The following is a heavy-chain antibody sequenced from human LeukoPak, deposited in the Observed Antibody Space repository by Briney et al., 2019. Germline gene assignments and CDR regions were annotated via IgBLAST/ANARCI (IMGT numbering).Heavy chain of an antibody. CDR1: GFTFSSYA. CDR3: AKGYSSGWYGGNWFDP. V-gene: IGHV3-64*01. J-gene: IGHJ5*02. Sequence: GGSLRLSCVASGFTFSSYAMHWVRQTPGKGLEYVSGINSNGGSTHYANSVKGRFTISRDNSKNTLYLQMNSLRAEDTAVYYCAKGYSSGWYGGNWFDPWGQGTLVTVSS. CDR2: INSNGGST. D-gene: IGHD6-19*01.